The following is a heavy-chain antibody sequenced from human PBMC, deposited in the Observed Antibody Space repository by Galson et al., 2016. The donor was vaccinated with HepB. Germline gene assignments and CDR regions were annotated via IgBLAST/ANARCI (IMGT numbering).Heavy chain of an antibody. Sequence: SLRLSCAASGFTFDDYAMHWVRQAPGKGLEWVSGISWSSDNIRYADSVKGRFTISRDNAKNSLYMQMNGLRAEDTAFYYCAKDRSRSVAGSDFEFWGQGTLVTVSS. CDR2: ISWSSDNI. J-gene: IGHJ4*02. D-gene: IGHD6-19*01. V-gene: IGHV3-9*01. CDR1: GFTFDDYA. CDR3: AKDRSRSVAGSDFEF.